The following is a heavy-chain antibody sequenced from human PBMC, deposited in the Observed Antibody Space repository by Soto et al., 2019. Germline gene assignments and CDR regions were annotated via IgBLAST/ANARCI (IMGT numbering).Heavy chain of an antibody. CDR3: ARGHGVATTVGWFDP. Sequence: QVQLVESGGGVVQPGRSLRLSCAASGFTFSSYGIHWVRQAPGKGLEWVAVIYYDGSNKYYADSVKGRFTISRDNSKNTLYLQMTSLRADDTAVYYCARGHGVATTVGWFDPWGQGTLVTVSS. CDR1: GFTFSSYG. D-gene: IGHD5-12*01. CDR2: IYYDGSNK. J-gene: IGHJ5*02. V-gene: IGHV3-33*01.